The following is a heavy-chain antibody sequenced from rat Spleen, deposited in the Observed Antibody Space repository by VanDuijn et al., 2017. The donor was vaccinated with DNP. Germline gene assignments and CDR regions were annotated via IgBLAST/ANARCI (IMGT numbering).Heavy chain of an antibody. CDR2: IRYDGGTT. CDR3: VRWNSGHFDY. V-gene: IGHV5-22*01. D-gene: IGHD4-3*01. CDR1: GFTFSDYY. Sequence: EVRLVESGGGLVQPGRSLKLSCAASGFTFSDYYMAWVRQAPKKGLEWVAYIRYDGGTTKYGDSVKGRFTISRDNAKNTLYLQMNSLRSEDMATYYCVRWNSGHFDYWGQGVMVPVSS. J-gene: IGHJ2*01.